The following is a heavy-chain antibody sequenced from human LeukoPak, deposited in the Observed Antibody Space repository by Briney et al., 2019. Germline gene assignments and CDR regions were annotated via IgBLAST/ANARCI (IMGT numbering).Heavy chain of an antibody. CDR3: ARSGYDN. D-gene: IGHD3-22*01. V-gene: IGHV3-53*01. CDR1: GFTFGDYA. CDR2: IYSGGST. J-gene: IGHJ4*02. Sequence: GGSLRLSCTASGFTFGDYAMSWFRQAPGKGLEWVSVIYSGGSTYYADSVKGRFTISRDNSKNTLYLQMNSLRAEDTAVYYCARSGYDNWGQGTLVTVSS.